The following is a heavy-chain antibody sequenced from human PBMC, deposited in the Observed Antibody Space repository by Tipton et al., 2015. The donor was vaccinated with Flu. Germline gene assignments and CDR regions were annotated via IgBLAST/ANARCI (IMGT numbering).Heavy chain of an antibody. Sequence: PGLVKPSETLSLTCTVSGGSIGSYYWSWIRQPAGKGLEWIGRIFSSGTTNYNPSLKSRVTMSVDTSKNQFSLKLSSVTAADTAVYYCVRDRGWSSGYPFFDRWGQGSLVTVAS. J-gene: IGHJ4*02. CDR2: IFSSGTT. CDR3: VRDRGWSSGYPFFDR. D-gene: IGHD3-22*01. V-gene: IGHV4-4*07. CDR1: GGSIGSYY.